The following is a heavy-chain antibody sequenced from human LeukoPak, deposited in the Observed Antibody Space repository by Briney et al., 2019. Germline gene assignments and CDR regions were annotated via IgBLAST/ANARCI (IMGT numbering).Heavy chain of an antibody. V-gene: IGHV3-7*05. D-gene: IGHD1-26*01. Sequence: GGSLRLSCAASGFTFSGFWMSWVRQAPGKGPEWVANIKEDGSVKQYVDSVKGRFTISRDNAKNSLYLQMNSLRAEDTAVYYCASPAWDHHDDFDSWGQGTLVTVSS. CDR2: IKEDGSVK. J-gene: IGHJ4*02. CDR3: ASPAWDHHDDFDS. CDR1: GFTFSGFW.